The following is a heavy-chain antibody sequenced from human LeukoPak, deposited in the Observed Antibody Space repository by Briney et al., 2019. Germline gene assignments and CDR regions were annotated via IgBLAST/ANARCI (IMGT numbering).Heavy chain of an antibody. CDR1: GLPIADFA. CDR2: ISGDGVST. CDR3: AKESGKFDY. J-gene: IGHJ4*02. Sequence: GGSLRLSCVASGLPIADFAMHWVDQAPGKGLEWVSLISGDGVSTFYADSVKGRFSISRDNSKNSLYLEMNSLRTEDAAMYYCAKESGKFDYWGQGTLVAVSS. V-gene: IGHV3-43*02.